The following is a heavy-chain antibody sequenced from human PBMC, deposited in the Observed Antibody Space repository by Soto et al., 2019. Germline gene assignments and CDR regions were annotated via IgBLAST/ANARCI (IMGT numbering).Heavy chain of an antibody. CDR1: GGSISSGDYY. CDR2: IYYTGST. Sequence: QVQLQESGPGLVKPLQTLSLTCTVSGGSISSGDYYWSWIRQPPGKGLEWIGYIYYTGSTYYNPSLKSRLTMSVDTSKNQFSLKLSSVTAADTDLYYCARVSSGYVDYWGQGTLVTVSS. D-gene: IGHD1-26*01. V-gene: IGHV4-30-4*01. J-gene: IGHJ4*02. CDR3: ARVSSGYVDY.